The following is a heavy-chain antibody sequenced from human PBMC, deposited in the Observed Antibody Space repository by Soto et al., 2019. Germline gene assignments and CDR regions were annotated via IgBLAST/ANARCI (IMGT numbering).Heavy chain of an antibody. CDR2: FSGSGGNI. CDR1: GFAFSTHA. CDR3: AKDPPWTVGPLAMDV. Sequence: GGSLRLSCVASGFAFSTHAMSWVRQAPGKGLEWVSTFSGSGGNIYYAESVKGRLTISRDDSKNTLYLQMNSLRVEDTAVYYCAKDPPWTVGPLAMDVWGQGTTVTVSS. V-gene: IGHV3-23*01. D-gene: IGHD1-26*01. J-gene: IGHJ6*02.